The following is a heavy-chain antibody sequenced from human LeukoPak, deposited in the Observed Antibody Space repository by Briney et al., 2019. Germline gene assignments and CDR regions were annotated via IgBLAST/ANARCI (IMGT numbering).Heavy chain of an antibody. D-gene: IGHD4-23*01. CDR3: ARCPNYGANSKDFDY. CDR2: INHSGST. J-gene: IGHJ4*02. V-gene: IGHV4-34*01. CDR1: GGPISNYY. Sequence: SETLSLTCTVSGGPISNYYWNWIRQPPGKGLEWIGEINHSGSTNYNPSLKSRVTISVDTSKNQFSLKLSSVTAADTAVYYCARCPNYGANSKDFDYWGQGTLVTVSS.